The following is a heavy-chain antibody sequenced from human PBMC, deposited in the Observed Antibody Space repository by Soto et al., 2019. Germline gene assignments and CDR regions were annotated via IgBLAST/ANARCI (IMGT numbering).Heavy chain of an antibody. D-gene: IGHD7-27*01. V-gene: IGHV4-34*01. CDR2: INHSGST. J-gene: IGHJ6*02. Sequence: QVQLQQWGAGLVRPSETLSLTCAVYGGSFSGYYWTWIRQPPGKGLEWIWDINHSGSTNYNSSLKSRVPLSVDTSNIPLALKMRSVAPADTAVYSCAREEVNQWFNRGYYGRDVWGQGTTVTVSS. CDR3: AREEVNQWFNRGYYGRDV. CDR1: GGSFSGYY.